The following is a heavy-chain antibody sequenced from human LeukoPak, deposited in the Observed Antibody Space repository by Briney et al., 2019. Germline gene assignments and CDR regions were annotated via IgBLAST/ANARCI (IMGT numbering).Heavy chain of an antibody. CDR2: ISYDGSNK. J-gene: IGHJ4*02. CDR1: GFTFSSYA. D-gene: IGHD2-8*02. Sequence: GGSLRLSCAASGFTFSSYAMHWVRQAPGKGLEWVAVISYDGSNKYYADSVKGRFTISRDNSKNTLYLQMNSLRAEDTAVYYCVPPTGGTRNWGQGTLVTVSS. CDR3: VPPTGGTRN. V-gene: IGHV3-30-3*01.